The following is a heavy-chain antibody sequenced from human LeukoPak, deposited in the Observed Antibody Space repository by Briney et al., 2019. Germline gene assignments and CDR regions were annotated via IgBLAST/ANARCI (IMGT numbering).Heavy chain of an antibody. CDR1: GGSISSYY. V-gene: IGHV4-4*07. D-gene: IGHD6-19*01. J-gene: IGHJ4*02. Sequence: SETLSHTCTVSGGSISSYYWSWIRQPAGKGLEWIGRIYTSGSTNYNPSLKSRVTMSVDTSKNQFSLKLSSVTAADTAVYYCARDEQWLVRNRFFDYWGEGTLGTVSS. CDR2: IYTSGST. CDR3: ARDEQWLVRNRFFDY.